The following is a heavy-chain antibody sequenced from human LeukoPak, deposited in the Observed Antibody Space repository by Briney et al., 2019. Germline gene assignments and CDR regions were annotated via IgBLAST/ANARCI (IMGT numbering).Heavy chain of an antibody. V-gene: IGHV3-7*01. CDR1: GFTFSTYW. Sequence: GGSPRLSCAASGFTFSTYWMSWVRQAPGKGLEWVANIKQDGSEKYYVDSVKGRFTISRDNAKNSLYLQMNSLRAEDTAVYYCARDAKWELPTIDYWGQGTLVTVSS. CDR2: IKQDGSEK. CDR3: ARDAKWELPTIDY. J-gene: IGHJ4*02. D-gene: IGHD1-26*01.